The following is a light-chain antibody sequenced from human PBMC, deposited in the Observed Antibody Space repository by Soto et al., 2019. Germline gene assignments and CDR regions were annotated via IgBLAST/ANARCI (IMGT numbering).Light chain of an antibody. Sequence: EIVMTQSPATLSVSPGERATLSCRASQSVGSNLAWYQQQPGQAPRLLMYGASTRATGVPATFSGSGSGAEFTLTISSLQSEDFAVYYCQQYNNRPPWTFGQGTKVEIE. CDR1: QSVGSN. J-gene: IGKJ1*01. CDR2: GAS. V-gene: IGKV3-15*01. CDR3: QQYNNRPPWT.